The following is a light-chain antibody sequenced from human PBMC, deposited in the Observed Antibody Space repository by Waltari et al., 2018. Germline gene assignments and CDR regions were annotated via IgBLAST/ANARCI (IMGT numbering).Light chain of an antibody. J-gene: IGLJ1*01. CDR3: CSYTGSSTSYG. CDR2: EAT. Sequence: QSALSQPASVSGSPGQSLTITCTGASTDLASSNLVALYQHHPNRAPKLIIYEATKLPSGIFHRVSGAKSGATASLGISGLQGDDEADYDCCSYTGSSTSYGCGGGTKVTVL. CDR1: STDLASSNL. V-gene: IGLV2-23*01.